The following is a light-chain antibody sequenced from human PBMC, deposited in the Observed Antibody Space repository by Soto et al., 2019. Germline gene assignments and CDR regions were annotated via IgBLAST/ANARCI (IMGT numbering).Light chain of an antibody. V-gene: IGKV3D-15*01. CDR3: QQYDDGPYT. Sequence: IVMTQSPATLSVSLGDIATLSCRASQSINSNLAWYQQKPGQAPRLLIYDASSRATGIPDRFSGSGSGTDFTLTIVRLEPEDFAVYYCQQYDDGPYTFGQGTKVDIK. J-gene: IGKJ2*01. CDR2: DAS. CDR1: QSINSN.